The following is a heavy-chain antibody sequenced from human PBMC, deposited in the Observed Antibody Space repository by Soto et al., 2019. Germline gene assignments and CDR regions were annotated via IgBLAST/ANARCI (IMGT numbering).Heavy chain of an antibody. CDR3: ANIPDAFDI. CDR2: ISGSGGNT. J-gene: IGHJ3*02. Sequence: EVQLLESGGGLVQPGGSLRLSCAASGFTFSSYAMSWVRQAPGKGLEWVSVISGSGGNTYYADSVKGRFTISRYNSKNTLYLQMNSLRAEDTAVYYCANIPDAFDIWGQGTMVTVSS. V-gene: IGHV3-23*01. CDR1: GFTFSSYA. D-gene: IGHD2-2*02.